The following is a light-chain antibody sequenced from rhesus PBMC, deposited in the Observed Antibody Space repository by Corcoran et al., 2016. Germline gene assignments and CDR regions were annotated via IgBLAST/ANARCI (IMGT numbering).Light chain of an antibody. CDR3: LQHNSYPRT. J-gene: IGKJ1*01. CDR2: AAS. Sequence: DIQMTQSPSSLSASVGDTVTITCRASQGISSYLNWFQQKPGKAPHLLIYAASSLESGVPSRFSGSGSGTDFTLTISSLQPEDFAVYYCLQHNSYPRTFGQGTKVEIK. V-gene: IGKV1-28*03. CDR1: QGISSY.